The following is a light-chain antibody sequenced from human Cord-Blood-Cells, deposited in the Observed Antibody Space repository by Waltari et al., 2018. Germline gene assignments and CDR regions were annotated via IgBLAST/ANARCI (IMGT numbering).Light chain of an antibody. CDR3: CSYAGSSTWV. J-gene: IGLJ3*02. V-gene: IGLV2-23*01. Sequence: SALTQPASVSGSPGQSINISCPGSSSDVASYNLVSWYQQHPGKAPKLMIYEGSKRPSGVSKRVSGSKSGNTASLTISGLQAEDEADYYCCSYAGSSTWVFGGGTKLTVL. CDR2: EGS. CDR1: SSDVASYNL.